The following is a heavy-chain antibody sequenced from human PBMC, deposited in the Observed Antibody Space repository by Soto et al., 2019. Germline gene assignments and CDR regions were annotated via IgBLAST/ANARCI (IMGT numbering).Heavy chain of an antibody. CDR2: IRSKAYGGTT. Sequence: GGSLRLSCTASGFTFGDYAMSWFRQAPGKGLEWVGFIRSKAYGGTTEYAASVKGRFTISSDDSKSIAYLQMNSLKTEDTAVYYCTRSNEPHITVKGSHYMDVWGKGTTVTVSS. D-gene: IGHD4-4*01. CDR3: TRSNEPHITVKGSHYMDV. V-gene: IGHV3-49*03. CDR1: GFTFGDYA. J-gene: IGHJ6*03.